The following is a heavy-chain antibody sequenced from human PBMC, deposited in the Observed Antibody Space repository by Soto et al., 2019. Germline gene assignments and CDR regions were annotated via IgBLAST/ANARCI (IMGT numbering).Heavy chain of an antibody. D-gene: IGHD3-3*01. Sequence: PGGSLILSCAASGFTFSSYGIHWVRQAPGKGLEWVAVISYDGSNKYYADSVKGRFTISRDNSKNTLYLQMNSLRAEDTAVYYCARLPFTIFGVAFTYFYYWGQGTLVTVSA. J-gene: IGHJ4*02. CDR3: ARLPFTIFGVAFTYFYY. CDR1: GFTFSSYG. V-gene: IGHV3-30*03. CDR2: ISYDGSNK.